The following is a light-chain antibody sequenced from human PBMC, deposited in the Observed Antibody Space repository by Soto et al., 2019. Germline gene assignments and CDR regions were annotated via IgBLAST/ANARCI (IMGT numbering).Light chain of an antibody. V-gene: IGLV2-23*02. CDR1: SSDVGSYDL. J-gene: IGLJ1*01. CDR3: CSSAGGGTYV. CDR2: EVT. Sequence: QSVLTQPASVSGSPGQSIAISCTGTSSDVGSYDLVSWYQQHPGKAPKPMIYEVTKRPSGVSSRFSGSKSGNTASLTISGLQAEDDADYYCCSSAGGGTYVFGTGTKLTVL.